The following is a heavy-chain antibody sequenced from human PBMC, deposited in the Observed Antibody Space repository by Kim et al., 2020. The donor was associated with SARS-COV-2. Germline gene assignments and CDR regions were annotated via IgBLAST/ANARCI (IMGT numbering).Heavy chain of an antibody. CDR3: AREGIAAAGTGYYFDY. V-gene: IGHV3-53*04. D-gene: IGHD6-13*01. J-gene: IGHJ4*02. Sequence: SVKGRFTISRHNSKNTLYLQMNSLRAEDTAVYYCAREGIAAAGTGYYFDYWGQGTLVTVSS.